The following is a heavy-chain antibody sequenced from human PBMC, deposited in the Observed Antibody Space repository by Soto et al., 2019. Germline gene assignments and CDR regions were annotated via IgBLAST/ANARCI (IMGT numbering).Heavy chain of an antibody. D-gene: IGHD6-6*01. CDR3: ARLGGVAARTFDY. V-gene: IGHV4-59*01. CDR1: GGSINDFY. Sequence: SETLSLTCTVSGGSINDFYWSWILQPPGKGLEWIGYIYYSGSTDYNPSLKSRVTISVDPSKTQFSLNLRSVNTADTAVYYCARLGGVAARTFDYWGQGTLVTVSS. CDR2: IYYSGST. J-gene: IGHJ4*02.